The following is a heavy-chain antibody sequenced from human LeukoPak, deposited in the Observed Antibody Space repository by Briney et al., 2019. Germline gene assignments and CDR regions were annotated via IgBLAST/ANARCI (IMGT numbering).Heavy chain of an antibody. V-gene: IGHV3-23*01. J-gene: IGHJ4*02. Sequence: PGGSLRLSCAASGFTFSSYAMSWVRQAPGKGLEWVSAISGSGGSTYYADSVKGRFTISRDNSKNTLYLQMNSLRAEDTAVYYCAKGGKERQLVIYFDYWGQGTLVTVSS. CDR2: ISGSGGST. CDR3: AKGGKERQLVIYFDY. CDR1: GFTFSSYA. D-gene: IGHD6-6*01.